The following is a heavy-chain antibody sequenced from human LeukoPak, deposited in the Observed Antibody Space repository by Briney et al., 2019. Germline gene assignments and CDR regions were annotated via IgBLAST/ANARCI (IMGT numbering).Heavy chain of an antibody. CDR3: ARDRRVIDAFDI. Sequence: GGSLILSCAASGFTFSSYAMHWVRQAPGKGLEWVAVISYDGSNKYYADSVKGRFTISRDNSKNTLYLQMNSLRAEDTAVYYCARDRRVIDAFDIWGQGTMVTVSS. D-gene: IGHD5/OR15-5a*01. CDR2: ISYDGSNK. V-gene: IGHV3-30-3*01. J-gene: IGHJ3*02. CDR1: GFTFSSYA.